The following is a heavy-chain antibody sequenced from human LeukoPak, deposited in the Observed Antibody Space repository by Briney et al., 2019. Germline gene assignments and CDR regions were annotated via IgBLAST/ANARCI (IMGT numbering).Heavy chain of an antibody. V-gene: IGHV3-7*01. D-gene: IGHD3-10*01. Sequence: GRSLRLSCAASGFTFDDYAMHWVRQAPGKGPEWVANIKQDESEKYTVDSVKGRFTISRDNAKNSVYLHMNSLRAEDTALYYCARLSAYYYGSYFYYYMDVWGKGTTVTVSS. CDR3: ARLSAYYYGSYFYYYMDV. CDR1: GFTFDDYA. CDR2: IKQDESEK. J-gene: IGHJ6*03.